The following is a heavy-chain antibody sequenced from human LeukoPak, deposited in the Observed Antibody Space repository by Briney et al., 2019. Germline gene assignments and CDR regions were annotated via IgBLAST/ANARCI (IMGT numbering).Heavy chain of an antibody. CDR3: ARQADRYYYGMDV. D-gene: IGHD1-14*01. CDR1: GVSISRYF. CDR2: IFYSGST. Sequence: PSETLSLTYTVSGVSISRYFWSWLRQPPGKGLEWIGYIFYSGSTNYNPSLKSRVTISVDTSKNQFSLRLTSVTAADTAVYYCARQADRYYYGMDVWGQGTTVTVSS. V-gene: IGHV4-59*08. J-gene: IGHJ6*02.